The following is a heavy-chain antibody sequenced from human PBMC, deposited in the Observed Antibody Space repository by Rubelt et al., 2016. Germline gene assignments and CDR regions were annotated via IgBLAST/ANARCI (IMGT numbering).Heavy chain of an antibody. V-gene: IGHV4-34*01. CDR3: VLSRVAGTLDY. D-gene: IGHD6-19*01. CDR1: GGSFSGYY. J-gene: IGHJ4*02. Sequence: QVQLQQWGAGLLKPSETLSLTCAVYGGSFSGYYWSWIRQPPGKGLEWIGEINHSGSTNYNPSLKGRVTISVDTSKNQFSLKLSSVTAADTAVYYCVLSRVAGTLDYWGQGTLVSGSS. CDR2: INHSGST.